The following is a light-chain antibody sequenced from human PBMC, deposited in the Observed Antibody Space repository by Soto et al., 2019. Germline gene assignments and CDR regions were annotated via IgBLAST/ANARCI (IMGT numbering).Light chain of an antibody. V-gene: IGLV2-11*01. J-gene: IGLJ3*02. CDR3: CSYAGTYTQWV. Sequence: QSALTQPRSVSGSPGQSVTISCTGTSSDVGGYNYVSWYQQHPGKAPKLVIYDVSKRPSGVPDRFSGSKSGNTASLTVSGLQAEDEADYSCCSYAGTYTQWVFGGGTNPTVL. CDR1: SSDVGGYNY. CDR2: DVS.